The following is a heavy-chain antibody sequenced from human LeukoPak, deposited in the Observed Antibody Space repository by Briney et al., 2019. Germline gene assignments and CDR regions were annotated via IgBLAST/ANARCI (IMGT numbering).Heavy chain of an antibody. CDR3: ARGGITGTTIDY. CDR2: IYYSGST. D-gene: IGHD1-7*01. J-gene: IGHJ4*02. Sequence: SETLXXTCTVSGGSISSSSYYWGWIRQPPGKGLEWIGSIYYSGSTYYNPSLKSRVTISVDTYKNQCSLKLSSVTAADTAVYYCARGGITGTTIDYWGQGTLVTVSS. CDR1: GGSISSSSYY. V-gene: IGHV4-39*01.